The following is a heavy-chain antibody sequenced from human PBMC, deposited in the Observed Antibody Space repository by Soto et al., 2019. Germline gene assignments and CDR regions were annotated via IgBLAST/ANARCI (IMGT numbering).Heavy chain of an antibody. D-gene: IGHD2-2*01. CDR2: LYSGGST. V-gene: IGHV3-53*01. CDR1: GFTVSSNY. J-gene: IGHJ4*02. CDR3: ARDSRNRNFFDF. Sequence: GSLRLSCAASGFTVSSNYMTWVRQAPGKGLEWVSVLYSGGSTYYADSVKGRFTISRDSSKNTLYLQMNSLRAEDTALYYCARDSRNRNFFDFWGQGTLVTVSS.